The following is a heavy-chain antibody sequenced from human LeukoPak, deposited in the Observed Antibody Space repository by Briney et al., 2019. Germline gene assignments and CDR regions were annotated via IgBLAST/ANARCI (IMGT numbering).Heavy chain of an antibody. CDR3: AKGGATYYYGSGSYYKTPFDY. D-gene: IGHD3-10*01. CDR2: ISGNGGST. J-gene: IGHJ4*02. CDR1: RFTFSSYA. V-gene: IGHV3-23*01. Sequence: GGSLRLSCAASRFTFSSYALSWVCQAPGKGLEWVSAISGNGGSTYYADSVKGRFTISRDNSKNTLYLQMNSLRAEDTAVYYCAKGGATYYYGSGSYYKTPFDYWGQGTLVIVSS.